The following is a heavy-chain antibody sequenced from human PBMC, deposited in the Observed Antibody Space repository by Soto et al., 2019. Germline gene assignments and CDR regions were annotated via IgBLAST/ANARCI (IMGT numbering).Heavy chain of an antibody. CDR2: IKQDGSEK. CDR3: ARDRPLYCSGGSCYFDY. Sequence: EVQLVESGGGLVQPGGSLRLSCAASGFTFSSYWMSWVRQAPGKGLEWVANIKQDGSEKYYVDSVKGRFTISRDNAKNSLSLQMNSLRAEDTAVYYCARDRPLYCSGGSCYFDYWGQGTLVTVSS. CDR1: GFTFSSYW. V-gene: IGHV3-7*01. J-gene: IGHJ4*02. D-gene: IGHD2-15*01.